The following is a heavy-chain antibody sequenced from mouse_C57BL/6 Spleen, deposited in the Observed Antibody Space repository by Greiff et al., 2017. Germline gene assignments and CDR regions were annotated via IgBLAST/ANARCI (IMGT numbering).Heavy chain of an antibody. Sequence: VHLVESGPELVKPGASVKISCKASGYAFSSSWMNWVKQRPGKGLEWIGRIYPGDGDTIYNGKFKGKATLTADKSSSTAYMQLSSLTSEDSAVYFCATAQATDYYFDYWGQGTTLTVSS. CDR3: ATAQATDYYFDY. CDR2: IYPGDGDT. D-gene: IGHD3-2*02. J-gene: IGHJ2*01. V-gene: IGHV1-82*01. CDR1: GYAFSSSW.